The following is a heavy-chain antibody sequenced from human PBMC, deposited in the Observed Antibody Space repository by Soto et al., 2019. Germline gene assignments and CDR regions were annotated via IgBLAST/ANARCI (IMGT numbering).Heavy chain of an antibody. J-gene: IGHJ4*02. D-gene: IGHD3-22*01. CDR1: GDSISRSHW. CDR2: ISHSGIT. CDR3: ARVRYDRSGFDH. Sequence: QVQLQESGPGLVRPSGALSVTCAVSGDSISRSHWWSWVHQSPGKGLEWIGEISHSGITNYNPSLKSRVNISGDKSKNQLSLKLTSVTAADTAVYYCARVRYDRSGFDHWGQGTLVSVSS. V-gene: IGHV4-4*02.